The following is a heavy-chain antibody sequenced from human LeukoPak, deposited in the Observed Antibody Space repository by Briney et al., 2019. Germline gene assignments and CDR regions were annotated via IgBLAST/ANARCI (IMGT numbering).Heavy chain of an antibody. Sequence: WIRQPPGKGLEWASGISWNSGSIGYADSVKGRFTISRDNAKSTLYLQMNSLRADDMALYYCTKASGYSSGAVDYWGQGTLVTVSS. D-gene: IGHD5-18*01. V-gene: IGHV3-9*03. CDR2: ISWNSGSI. CDR3: TKASGYSSGAVDY. J-gene: IGHJ4*02.